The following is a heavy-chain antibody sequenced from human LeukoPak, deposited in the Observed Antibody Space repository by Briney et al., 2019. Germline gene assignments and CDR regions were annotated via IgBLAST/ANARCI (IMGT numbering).Heavy chain of an antibody. V-gene: IGHV4-30-2*01. CDR2: IYHSGST. CDR1: GGSISSGGYY. J-gene: IGHJ4*02. Sequence: SQTLSLTCTVSGGSISSGGYYWSWIRQPPGKGLEWIGYIYHSGSTYYNPSLKSRVTISVDKSKNQFSLKLSSVTAADTAVYYRAREGCGGDCPSQGSPGYYFDYWGQGTLVTVSS. D-gene: IGHD2-21*02. CDR3: AREGCGGDCPSQGSPGYYFDY.